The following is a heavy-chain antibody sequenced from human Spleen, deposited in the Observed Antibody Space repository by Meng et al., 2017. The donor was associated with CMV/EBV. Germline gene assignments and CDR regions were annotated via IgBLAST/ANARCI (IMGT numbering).Heavy chain of an antibody. CDR1: GFTFSSYS. J-gene: IGHJ6*02. CDR3: ARSMAAGTYYYGMDV. D-gene: IGHD6-13*01. V-gene: IGHV3-21*01. Sequence: GESLKISCAASGFTFSSYSMNWVRQAPGKGLEWVSSISSSSSSYIYYADSVKGRFTISRDNAKNSLYLQMNSLRAEDTAVYYCARSMAAGTYYYGMDVWGQGTTVTVSS. CDR2: ISSSSSSYI.